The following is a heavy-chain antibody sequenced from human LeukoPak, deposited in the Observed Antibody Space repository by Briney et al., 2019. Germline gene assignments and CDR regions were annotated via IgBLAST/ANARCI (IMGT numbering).Heavy chain of an antibody. D-gene: IGHD3-9*01. CDR3: ARQRTLTGPYFDY. V-gene: IGHV4-59*01. J-gene: IGHJ4*02. Sequence: PSETLSLTCTVSGGSISSYYWSWIRQPPGKGLEWIGYIYYSGSTNYNPSLKSRVTISVDTSKNQFSLKLSSVTAADTAVYYCARQRTLTGPYFDYWGQGTLVTVSS. CDR1: GGSISSYY. CDR2: IYYSGST.